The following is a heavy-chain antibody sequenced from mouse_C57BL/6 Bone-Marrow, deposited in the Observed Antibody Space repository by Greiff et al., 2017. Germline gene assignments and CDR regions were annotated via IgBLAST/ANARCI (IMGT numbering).Heavy chain of an antibody. D-gene: IGHD1-1*01. Sequence: VQLQQSGAELARPGASVKLSCKASGYTFTSYGISWVKQSTGQGLEWIGEIYPRSGNTYYNEKFKGKATLTADKSSSTAYMELRSLTSEDSAVYFCAREDYYGSSYEAYWGQGTLVTVSA. V-gene: IGHV1-81*01. J-gene: IGHJ3*01. CDR3: AREDYYGSSYEAY. CDR2: IYPRSGNT. CDR1: GYTFTSYG.